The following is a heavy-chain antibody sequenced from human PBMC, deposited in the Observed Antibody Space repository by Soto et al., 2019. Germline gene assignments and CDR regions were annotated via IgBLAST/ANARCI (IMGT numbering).Heavy chain of an antibody. CDR1: WDSFSSNIGS. J-gene: IGHJ4*02. CDR2: TYYRSKWYN. CDR3: ARDIINMVRGVIITN. Sequence: SQALSLTCALSWDSFSSNIGSWKCIRQSPSRGLEWLGRTYYRSKWYNDYAVSVKSRITINPDTSKNQFSLQLNSVTPEDTAVYYCARDIINMVRGVIITNWGQGTLVTVSS. D-gene: IGHD3-10*01. V-gene: IGHV6-1*01.